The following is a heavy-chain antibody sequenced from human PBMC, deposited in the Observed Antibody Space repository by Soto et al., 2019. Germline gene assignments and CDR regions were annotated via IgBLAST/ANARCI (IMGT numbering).Heavy chain of an antibody. V-gene: IGHV1-69*06. CDR2: IIPIFGTA. CDR1: GGTFSSYA. Sequence: GASVKVSCKASGGTFSSYAISWVRQAPGQGLEWMGGIIPIFGTANYAQKFQGRVTITADKSTSTAYMELSSLRSEDTAVYYCARVSSGGPTYYFDYWGHGTLVTVSS. CDR3: ARVSSGGPTYYFDY. J-gene: IGHJ4*01.